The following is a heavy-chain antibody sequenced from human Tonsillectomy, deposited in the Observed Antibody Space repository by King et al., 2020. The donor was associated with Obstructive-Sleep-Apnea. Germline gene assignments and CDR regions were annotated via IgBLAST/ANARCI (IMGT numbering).Heavy chain of an antibody. J-gene: IGHJ4*02. CDR2: IFYRGSS. D-gene: IGHD6-13*01. CDR3: ATSSATDFDY. V-gene: IGHV4-59*08. CDR1: CGSISSYY. Sequence: QLQESGPGLVKPSETLSLTCTVSCGSISSYYWSWIRQPPGKGLERIGDIFYRGSSNYNPSLKIRVTISVDTSKNQISLKLSSVTAADTAVYYCATSSATDFDYWGQGTLVTVSS.